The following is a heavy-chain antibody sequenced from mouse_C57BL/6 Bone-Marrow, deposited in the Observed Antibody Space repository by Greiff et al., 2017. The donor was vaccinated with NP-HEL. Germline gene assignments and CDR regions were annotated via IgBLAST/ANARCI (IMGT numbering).Heavy chain of an antibody. CDR3: ARSPIYYDYGFAY. J-gene: IGHJ3*01. D-gene: IGHD2-4*01. CDR2: IHPNSGST. V-gene: IGHV1-64*01. CDR1: GYTFTSYW. Sequence: QVQLQQPGAELVKPGASVKLSCKASGYTFTSYWMHWVKQRPGQGLEWIGMIHPNSGSTNYNEKFKSKATLTVVKSSSTAYMQLSSLTSEDSAVYYCARSPIYYDYGFAYWGQGTLVTVSA.